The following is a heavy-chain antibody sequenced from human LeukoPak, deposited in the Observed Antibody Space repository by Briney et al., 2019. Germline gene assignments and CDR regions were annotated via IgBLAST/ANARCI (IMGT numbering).Heavy chain of an antibody. J-gene: IGHJ5*02. CDR2: IYPGDSDT. CDR1: GYSFTSYW. Sequence: GESLKISCKGSGYSFTSYWIGWVRQMPGKGLEWMGIIYPGDSDTRYSPSFQGQVTISADKSISTAYLQWSSLKASDTAMYYCARSALIGATGKRKIGSWFDPWGQGTLVTVSS. D-gene: IGHD6-13*01. CDR3: ARSALIGATGKRKIGSWFDP. V-gene: IGHV5-51*01.